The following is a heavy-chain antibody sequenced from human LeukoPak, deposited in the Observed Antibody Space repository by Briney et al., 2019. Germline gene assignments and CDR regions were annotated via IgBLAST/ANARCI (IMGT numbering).Heavy chain of an antibody. V-gene: IGHV4-59*08. CDR2: IYYSGST. D-gene: IGHD1-26*01. CDR3: ASLDSVGATLDY. Sequence: SETLSLTCTVSGGSISSYYWSWIRQPPGKGLEWIGYIYYSGSTNYNPSLKSRVTISVDTSKNQFSLKLNSVTAADTAVYYCASLDSVGATLDYWGQGTLVTVSS. J-gene: IGHJ4*02. CDR1: GGSISSYY.